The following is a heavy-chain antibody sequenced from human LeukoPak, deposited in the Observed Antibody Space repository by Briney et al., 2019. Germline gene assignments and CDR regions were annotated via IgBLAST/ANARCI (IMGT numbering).Heavy chain of an antibody. Sequence: PGGSLRLSCAASGFTFGIYWMSWVRQAPGRGLEWVANIKNDGSKKFYVDSVKGRFTLSRDNAKNSLFLQMNSLRAEDTAVYYCARDYYGSGWYGDYWGQGTLVTVSS. CDR3: ARDYYGSGWYGDY. D-gene: IGHD6-19*01. J-gene: IGHJ4*02. CDR2: IKNDGSKK. V-gene: IGHV3-7*01. CDR1: GFTFGIYW.